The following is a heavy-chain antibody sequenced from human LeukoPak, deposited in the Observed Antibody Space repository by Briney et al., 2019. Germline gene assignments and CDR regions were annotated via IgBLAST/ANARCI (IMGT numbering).Heavy chain of an antibody. CDR2: ISGSGGST. D-gene: IGHD3-3*01. CDR3: AKDGKTYYDFWSGYLRGGDYFDY. J-gene: IGHJ4*02. V-gene: IGHV3-23*01. Sequence: GGSLRLSCAASGFTFSSYAMSWVRQAPGKGLEWVSAISGSGGSTYYADSVKGRFTISRDNSKNTLYLQMNSLRAEDTAVYYCAKDGKTYYDFWSGYLRGGDYFDYWGQGTLVTVSS. CDR1: GFTFSSYA.